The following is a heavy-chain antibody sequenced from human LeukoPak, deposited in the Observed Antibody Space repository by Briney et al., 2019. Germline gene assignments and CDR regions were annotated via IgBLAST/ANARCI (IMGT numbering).Heavy chain of an antibody. V-gene: IGHV4-39*02. CDR2: IYYVGTT. CDR3: AREGSYYQRGAWFDP. J-gene: IGHJ5*02. CDR1: GGSISSINYY. Sequence: SETLSLTCTVSGGSISSINYYWGWIRQAPGRGLECTGNIYYVGTTYYNPSLRSRVTISVDTSKGQFSLKLSSVTAADTAVYYCAREGSYYQRGAWFDPWGQGTLVTVSS. D-gene: IGHD3-10*01.